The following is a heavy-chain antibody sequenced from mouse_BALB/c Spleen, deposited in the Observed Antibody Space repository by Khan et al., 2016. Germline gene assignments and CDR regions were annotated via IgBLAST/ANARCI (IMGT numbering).Heavy chain of an antibody. CDR1: GYAFSGYW. Sequence: QVQLQQSGAELVRPGSSVKISCKASGYAFSGYWMNWVKQRPGQGLEWIGQIYPGDGDTNYNVKFKGKATLTADKSSSTAYMQLSSLTSEDSAVYFCARGTPFASWGQGTLVTVSA. D-gene: IGHD2-14*01. V-gene: IGHV1-80*01. CDR3: ARGTPFAS. CDR2: IYPGDGDT. J-gene: IGHJ3*01.